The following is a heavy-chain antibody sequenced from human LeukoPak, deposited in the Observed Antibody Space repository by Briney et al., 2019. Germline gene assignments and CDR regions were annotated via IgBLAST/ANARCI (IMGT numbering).Heavy chain of an antibody. CDR2: INHSGST. V-gene: IGHV4-34*01. CDR1: GGSFSGYY. Sequence: SETLSLTCAVYGGSFSGYYWSWIRQPPGKGLEWIGEINHSGSTNYNPSLTSRVTISVDTSKNQFSLKLSSVTAADTAVYYCAGRRTVVVLHWGQGTLVTVSS. CDR3: AGRRTVVVLH. D-gene: IGHD3-22*01. J-gene: IGHJ4*02.